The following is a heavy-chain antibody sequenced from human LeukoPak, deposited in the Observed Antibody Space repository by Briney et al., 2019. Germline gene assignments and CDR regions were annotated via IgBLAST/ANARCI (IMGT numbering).Heavy chain of an antibody. Sequence: SQTLSLTCAISGDSVSSNSAAWNWIRQSPSRGLEWLGMTYYRSKWYNDYAVSVESRITINLDTSKNQFSLQLRSVTPEGTAVYYCARRRRMVRGVINWYFDLWGRGTLVTVSS. CDR3: ARRRRMVRGVINWYFDL. J-gene: IGHJ2*01. V-gene: IGHV6-1*01. D-gene: IGHD3-10*01. CDR1: GDSVSSNSAA. CDR2: TYYRSKWYN.